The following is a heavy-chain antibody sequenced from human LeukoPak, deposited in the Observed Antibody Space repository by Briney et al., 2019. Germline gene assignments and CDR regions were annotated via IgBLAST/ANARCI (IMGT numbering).Heavy chain of an antibody. CDR1: GFTFSSYW. Sequence: PGGSLRLSCAASGFTFSSYWMSWVRQAPGKGLEWVANIKQDGSEKYYVDSVKGRFTISRDNAKNSLYLQMNSLRGVDTAVYYCARDGGSSPWGDYYYHYMDVWGKGTTVTVSS. CDR3: ARDGGSSPWGDYYYHYMDV. V-gene: IGHV3-7*01. CDR2: IKQDGSEK. D-gene: IGHD6-6*01. J-gene: IGHJ6*03.